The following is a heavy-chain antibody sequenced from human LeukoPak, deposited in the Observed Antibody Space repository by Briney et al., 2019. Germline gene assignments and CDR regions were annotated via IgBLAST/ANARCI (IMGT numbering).Heavy chain of an antibody. CDR3: ATARYDYGSFFDY. D-gene: IGHD5-12*01. J-gene: IGHJ4*02. V-gene: IGHV1-24*01. CDR1: GYTLTELS. CDR2: FDPEDGET. Sequence: ASVKVSCKVSGYTLTELSMHWGRQPPGKGLEWMGVFDPEDGETIYAQTFQGRVTMTEDTSTDTAYMALSSLRSEDTAVYYCATARYDYGSFFDYWGQGTLVTVSS.